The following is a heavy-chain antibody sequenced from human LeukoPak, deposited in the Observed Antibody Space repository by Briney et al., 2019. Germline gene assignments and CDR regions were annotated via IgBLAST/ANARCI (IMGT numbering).Heavy chain of an antibody. CDR1: GFTFSSYG. V-gene: IGHV4-39*01. D-gene: IGHD3-16*02. CDR2: IYYSGST. J-gene: IGHJ4*02. Sequence: GSLRLSCAASGFTFSSYGTSWIRQPPGKGLEWIGSIYYSGSTYYNPSLKSRVTISVDTSKNQFSLKQSSVTAADTAVYYCARHGDYDYVWGSYRLPPGYWGQGTLVTVSS. CDR3: ARHGDYDYVWGSYRLPPGY.